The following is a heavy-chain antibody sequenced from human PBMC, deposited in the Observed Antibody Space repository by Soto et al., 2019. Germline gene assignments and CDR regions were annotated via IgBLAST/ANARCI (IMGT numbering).Heavy chain of an antibody. CDR2: IIPIFGTA. V-gene: IGHV1-69*05. J-gene: IGHJ5*02. D-gene: IGHD3-22*01. Sequence: SVKVSCKASGGTFSSYAISWVRQAPGQGLEWMGGIIPIFGTANYAQKLQGRVTMTTDTSTSTAYMELRSLRSDDTAVYYCAGDPGSYYYDSSGRFDPWGQGTLVTVSS. CDR3: AGDPGSYYYDSSGRFDP. CDR1: GGTFSSYA.